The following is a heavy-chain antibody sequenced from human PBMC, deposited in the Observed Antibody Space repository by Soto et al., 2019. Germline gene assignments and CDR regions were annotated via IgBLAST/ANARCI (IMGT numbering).Heavy chain of an antibody. CDR3: ARDISQYYSRNSGYLPDY. CDR2: ISWDGDRT. Sequence: GGSLRLSCAASGFTFDDYTMHWVRQAPGKGLEWVSLISWDGDRTYYADSVRGRFTISRDSRKNSLYLQMNSLRPEDSAFYYCARDISQYYSRNSGYLPDYWGPGTLVTVSS. V-gene: IGHV3-43*01. D-gene: IGHD3-22*01. CDR1: GFTFDDYT. J-gene: IGHJ4*01.